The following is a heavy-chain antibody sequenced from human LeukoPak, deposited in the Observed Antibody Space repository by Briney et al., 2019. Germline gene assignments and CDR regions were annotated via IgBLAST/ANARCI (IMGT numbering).Heavy chain of an antibody. Sequence: SETLSLTCTVSGYSISSGYYWGWIRQPPGKGLEWIGSIYHSGSTYYNPSLKSRVTISVDTSKNQFSLKLSSVTAADTAVYYCARGRGYSRFDYWGQGTLVTVSS. V-gene: IGHV4-38-2*02. J-gene: IGHJ4*02. CDR3: ARGRGYSRFDY. D-gene: IGHD5-18*01. CDR2: IYHSGST. CDR1: GYSISSGYY.